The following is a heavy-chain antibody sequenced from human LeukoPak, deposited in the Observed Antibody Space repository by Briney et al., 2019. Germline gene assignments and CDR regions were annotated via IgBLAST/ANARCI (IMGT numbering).Heavy chain of an antibody. CDR2: VYTSGST. V-gene: IGHV4-4*07. J-gene: IGHJ6*03. D-gene: IGHD3-10*01. Sequence: SETLSLTCTVSGDSISSFYWSWIRQPAGQGLEWIGRVYTSGSTYYNPPLKSRVTISVDTSKNQFSLKLSSVTAADTAVYYCAREMQDKSLQWIGELKKYYYYYMDVWGKGTTVIVSS. CDR1: GDSISSFY. CDR3: AREMQDKSLQWIGELKKYYYYYMDV.